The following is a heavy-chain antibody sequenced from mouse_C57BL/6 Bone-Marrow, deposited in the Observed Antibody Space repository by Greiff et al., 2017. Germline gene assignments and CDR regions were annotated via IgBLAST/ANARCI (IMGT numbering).Heavy chain of an antibody. CDR2: IDPSDSYT. Sequence: QVQLQQPGAELVMPGASVKLSCKASGYTFTSSWMHWVKQRPGQGLEWIGEIDPSDSYTNYNQKFKGKSTLTVDKSSSTAYMQLSSLTSGDSAVYYCARRWDAMDYWGQGTSVTVSS. CDR3: ARRWDAMDY. J-gene: IGHJ4*01. CDR1: GYTFTSSW. V-gene: IGHV1-69*01. D-gene: IGHD2-3*01.